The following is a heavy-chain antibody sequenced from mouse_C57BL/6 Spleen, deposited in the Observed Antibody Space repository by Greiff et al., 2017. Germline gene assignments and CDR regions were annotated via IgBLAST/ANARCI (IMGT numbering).Heavy chain of an antibody. V-gene: IGHV1-82*01. J-gene: IGHJ1*03. CDR2: IYPGDGDT. Sequence: QVQLQQSGPELVKPGASVKISCKASGYAFSSSWMNWVKQRPGKGLEWIGRIYPGDGDTNYNGKFKGKATLTADKSSSTAYMQLSSLTSEDSAVYFCARGYYYGSSWAFDVWGTGTTVTVSS. CDR3: ARGYYYGSSWAFDV. CDR1: GYAFSSSW. D-gene: IGHD1-1*01.